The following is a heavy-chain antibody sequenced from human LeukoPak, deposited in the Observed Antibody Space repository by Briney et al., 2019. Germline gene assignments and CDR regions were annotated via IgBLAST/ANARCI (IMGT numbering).Heavy chain of an antibody. CDR2: IRTKTNGATA. CDR3: ARLIVVVVAASSYFDS. CDR1: GFTFGEDA. J-gene: IGHJ4*02. D-gene: IGHD2-15*01. Sequence: GGSLRLSCTASGFTFGEDAMSWFRQAPGKGLEWLGFIRTKTNGATAEYAASVKGRFSISRDDSKSIAYLQMDSLKTEDTAVYYCARLIVVVVAASSYFDSWGQGTRVTVSS. V-gene: IGHV3-49*03.